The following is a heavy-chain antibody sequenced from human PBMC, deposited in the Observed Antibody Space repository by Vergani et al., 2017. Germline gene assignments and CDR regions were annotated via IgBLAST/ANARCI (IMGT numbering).Heavy chain of an antibody. CDR1: GFTFSSYG. CDR2: ISSSSSTI. Sequence: VQLVESGGGVVQPGRSLRLSCAASGFTFSSYGMHWVRQAPGKGLEWVSYISSSSSTIYYADSVKGRFTISRDNAKNSLYLQMNSLRAEDTAVYYCAKDRGVAATRDYYYMDVWGKGTTVTVSS. J-gene: IGHJ6*03. CDR3: AKDRGVAATRDYYYMDV. D-gene: IGHD2-15*01. V-gene: IGHV3-48*04.